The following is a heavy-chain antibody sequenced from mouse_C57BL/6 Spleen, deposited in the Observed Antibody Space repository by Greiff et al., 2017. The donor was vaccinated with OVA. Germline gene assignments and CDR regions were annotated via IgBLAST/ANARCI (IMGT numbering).Heavy chain of an antibody. D-gene: IGHD1-1*01. CDR1: GYAFSSSW. Sequence: VQLQQSGPELVKPGASVKISCKASGYAFSSSWMNWVKQRPGKGLEWIGRIYPGDGDTNYNGKFKGKATLTADKSSSTAYMQLSSLTSEDSAVYFCERYYGSPFAYWGQGTLVTVSA. V-gene: IGHV1-82*01. J-gene: IGHJ3*01. CDR3: ERYYGSPFAY. CDR2: IYPGDGDT.